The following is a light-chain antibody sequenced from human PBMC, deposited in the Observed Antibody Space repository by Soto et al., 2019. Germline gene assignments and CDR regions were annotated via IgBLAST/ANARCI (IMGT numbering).Light chain of an antibody. CDR2: EGN. V-gene: IGLV2-23*01. Sequence: QSVLTQPASVSGSPGQSITMSCAGASSDVGSYNLVSWYQQYPGKAPKLIIYEGNKRPSGVSKRFSGSGSGNTASLTISGLQAEDAADYYCFSYTGSSTSFGGGTKLTVL. CDR3: FSYTGSSTS. CDR1: SSDVGSYNL. J-gene: IGLJ3*02.